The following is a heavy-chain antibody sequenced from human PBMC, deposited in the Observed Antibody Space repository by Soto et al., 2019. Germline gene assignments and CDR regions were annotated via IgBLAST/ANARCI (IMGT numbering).Heavy chain of an antibody. CDR1: GFSLSTSGVG. CDR3: AHSNQDYYYYYGMDF. CDR2: IYWNDDK. J-gene: IGHJ6*02. V-gene: IGHV2-5*01. Sequence: ESGPTLVNPTQTLTLTCTFSGFSLSTSGVGVGWIRQPPGKALEWLALIYWNDDKRYSPSLKSRLTITKDTSKNQVVLTMTNVDPVDTAPSSSAHSNQDYYYYYGMDFWGHGPTITVSS. D-gene: IGHD2-2*01.